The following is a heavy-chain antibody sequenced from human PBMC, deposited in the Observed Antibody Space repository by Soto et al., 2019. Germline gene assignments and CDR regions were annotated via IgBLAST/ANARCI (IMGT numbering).Heavy chain of an antibody. D-gene: IGHD5-12*01. CDR1: GFTFSSYC. J-gene: IGHJ6*02. V-gene: IGHV3-33*01. CDR3: ARDYSGYGKRGRKYYGMDV. CDR2: IWYDGSNK. Sequence: GGSLRLSCAASGFTFSSYCMHWVRQAPGKGLEWVAVIWYDGSNKYYADSVKGRFTISRDNSKNTLYLQMNSLRAEDTAVYYCARDYSGYGKRGRKYYGMDVWGQGTTVTVSS.